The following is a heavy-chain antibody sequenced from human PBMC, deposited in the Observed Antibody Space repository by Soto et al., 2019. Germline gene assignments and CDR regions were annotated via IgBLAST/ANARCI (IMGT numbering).Heavy chain of an antibody. J-gene: IGHJ6*02. V-gene: IGHV3-74*01. D-gene: IGHD3-10*01. CDR1: GFTFSSYW. Sequence: GSLRLSCAASGFTFSSYWMHWVRQAPGKGLVWVSRINSDGSSTSYADSVKGRFTISRDNAKNTLYLQMNSLRAEDTAVYYCARVGSALEYYYYGMDVWGQGTTVTVSS. CDR2: INSDGSST. CDR3: ARVGSALEYYYYGMDV.